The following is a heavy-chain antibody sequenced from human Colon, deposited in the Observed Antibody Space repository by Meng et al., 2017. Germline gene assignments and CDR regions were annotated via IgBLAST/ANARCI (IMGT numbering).Heavy chain of an antibody. V-gene: IGHV4-30-4*01. CDR2: IYYSGST. CDR1: GGSISRGDYY. CDR3: ARGPTTYFDY. D-gene: IGHD4-17*01. J-gene: IGHJ4*02. Sequence: QVQPKESGPVLVKPSQALSLPCPGSGGSISRGDYYGSWIRQPPGKGLEWIGYIYYSGSTYYNPSLKSRVTISVDTSKNQFSLKLSSVTAADTAVYYCARGPTTYFDYWGQGTLVTVSS.